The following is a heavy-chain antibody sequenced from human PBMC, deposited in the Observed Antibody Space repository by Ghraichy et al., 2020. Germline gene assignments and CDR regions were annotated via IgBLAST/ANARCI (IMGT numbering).Heavy chain of an antibody. CDR2: IIPIFGTA. J-gene: IGHJ4*02. CDR3: ARDHPPDSSGYYSYFDY. V-gene: IGHV1-69*13. Sequence: SVKGSCKASGGTFSSYAISWVRQAPGQGLEWMGGIIPIFGTANYAQKFQGRVTITADESTSTAYMELSSLRSEDTAVYYCARDHPPDSSGYYSYFDYWGQGTLVTVSS. D-gene: IGHD3-22*01. CDR1: GGTFSSYA.